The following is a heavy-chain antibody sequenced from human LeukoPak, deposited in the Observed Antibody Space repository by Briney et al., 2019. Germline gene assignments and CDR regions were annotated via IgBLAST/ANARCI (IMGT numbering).Heavy chain of an antibody. Sequence: GGSLRLSCAASGFTFDDYGMSWVRQAPGKGLEWVSGINWNGGSTGYADSVKGRFTISRDNAKNSLYLQMNSLRAEDTALYYRARRPPQYSWNDPDYYYYMDVWGKGTTVTVSS. CDR2: INWNGGST. CDR1: GFTFDDYG. J-gene: IGHJ6*03. D-gene: IGHD1-1*01. V-gene: IGHV3-20*04. CDR3: ARRPPQYSWNDPDYYYYMDV.